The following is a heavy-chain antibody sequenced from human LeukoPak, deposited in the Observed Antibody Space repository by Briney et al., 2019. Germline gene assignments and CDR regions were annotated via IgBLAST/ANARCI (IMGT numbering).Heavy chain of an antibody. CDR3: ARVSVWIGELPRAFDY. CDR1: GGTFSSYA. CDR2: IIPIFGTA. Sequence: SVKDSCKASGGTFSSYAISWVRQAPGQGLEWMGGIIPIFGTANYAQKFQGRVTITADESTSTAYMELSSLRSEDTAVYYCARVSVWIGELPRAFDYWGQGTLVTVSS. D-gene: IGHD3-10*01. V-gene: IGHV1-69*13. J-gene: IGHJ4*02.